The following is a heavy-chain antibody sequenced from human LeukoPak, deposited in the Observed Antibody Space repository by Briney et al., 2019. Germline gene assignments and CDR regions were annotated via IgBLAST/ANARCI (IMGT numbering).Heavy chain of an antibody. D-gene: IGHD4-23*01. CDR1: GGSISSGGYY. CDR2: IYYSGST. J-gene: IGHJ5*02. V-gene: IGHV4-31*03. Sequence: PSQTLPLTCTVSGGSISSGGYYWSWIRQHPGKGLEWIGYIYYSGSTYYNPSLKSRVTISVGTSKNQFSLKLSSVTAADTAVYYCARYTYGGNSNWFDPWGQGTLVTVSS. CDR3: ARYTYGGNSNWFDP.